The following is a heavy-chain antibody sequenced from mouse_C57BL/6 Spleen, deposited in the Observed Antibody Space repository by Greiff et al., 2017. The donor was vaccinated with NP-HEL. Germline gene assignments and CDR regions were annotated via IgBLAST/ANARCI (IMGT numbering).Heavy chain of an antibody. D-gene: IGHD2-5*01. J-gene: IGHJ1*03. CDR2: IDPETGGT. V-gene: IGHV1-15*01. CDR1: GYTFTDYE. CDR3: TRDYSNYAWYFDV. Sequence: QVHVKQSGAELVRPGASVTLSCKASGYTFTDYEMHWVKQTPVHGLEWIGAIDPETGGTAYNQKFKGKAILTADKSSSTAYMELRSLTSEDSAVYYCTRDYSNYAWYFDVWGTGTTVTVSS.